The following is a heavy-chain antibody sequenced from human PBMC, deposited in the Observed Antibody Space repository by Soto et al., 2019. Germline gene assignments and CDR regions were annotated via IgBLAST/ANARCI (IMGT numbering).Heavy chain of an antibody. D-gene: IGHD3-3*01. Sequence: EVQVVESGGGLVQPGRSLRLSCAASGFTFSSNSMNWVRQAPGKGLEWISYISSSSSTIYADSVKGRFTISRDNAKNSLYLQMNSLRDEDTAVYYCARVIWSGHLTSDLWGQGTLVTVSS. CDR1: GFTFSSNS. CDR3: ARVIWSGHLTSDL. J-gene: IGHJ5*02. CDR2: ISSSSSTI. V-gene: IGHV3-48*02.